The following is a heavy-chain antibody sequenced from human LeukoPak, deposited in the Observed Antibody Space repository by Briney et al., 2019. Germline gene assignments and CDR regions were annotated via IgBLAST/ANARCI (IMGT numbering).Heavy chain of an antibody. V-gene: IGHV3-21*01. J-gene: IGHJ4*02. CDR3: AKDRLVGGSDCHPLDY. CDR1: GFTFSSYT. CDR2: ISRSGDYI. D-gene: IGHD2-21*01. Sequence: PGGSLRLSCAASGFTFSSYTMTWVRQAPGRAREWLSSISRSGDYIFYADSVRGRLTISRDNAKNSLYLQMTSLRAEDTAVYYCAKDRLVGGSDCHPLDYRGQGTLVTVSS.